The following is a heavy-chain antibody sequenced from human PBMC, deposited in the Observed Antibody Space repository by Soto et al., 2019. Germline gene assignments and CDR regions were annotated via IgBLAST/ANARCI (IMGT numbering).Heavy chain of an antibody. V-gene: IGHV1-46*01. Sequence: GASVKVSCKASGYTFTSYYMHWVRQAPGQGLEWMGIINPSGGSTSYAQKFQGRVTMTRDTSTSTVYMELSSLRSEDTAVYYCARDSRVIAAAGPFDYWGQGTLVTVSS. CDR3: ARDSRVIAAAGPFDY. CDR2: INPSGGST. CDR1: GYTFTSYY. D-gene: IGHD6-13*01. J-gene: IGHJ4*02.